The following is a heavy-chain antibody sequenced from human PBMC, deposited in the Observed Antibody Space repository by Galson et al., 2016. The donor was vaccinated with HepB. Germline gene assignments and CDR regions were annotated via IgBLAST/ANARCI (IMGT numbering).Heavy chain of an antibody. Sequence: ETLSLTCTVSGGSISSYYWSWIRQPPGKGLEWIGYIDYSGTTNYNPSLKSRVSISVDTSKNQFSLKLSSVTDADTAIYYCAGTDCSSTSCYYGSYYYYFGMDVWGQGTTVTVSS. CDR3: AGTDCSSTSCYYGSYYYYFGMDV. CDR2: IDYSGTT. D-gene: IGHD2-2*01. CDR1: GGSISSYY. V-gene: IGHV4-59*01. J-gene: IGHJ6*02.